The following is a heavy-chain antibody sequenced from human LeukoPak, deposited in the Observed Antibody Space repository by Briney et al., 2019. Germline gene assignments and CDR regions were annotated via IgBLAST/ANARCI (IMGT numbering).Heavy chain of an antibody. Sequence: SAKVSCKASGGTFSSYAISWVRQAPGQGLEWMGRIIPIFGIANYAQKFQGRVTITADKSTSTAYMELSSLRSEDTAVYYCARDRDTAMVTFDYWGQGTLVTVSS. CDR3: ARDRDTAMVTFDY. CDR1: GGTFSSYA. J-gene: IGHJ4*02. V-gene: IGHV1-69*04. CDR2: IIPIFGIA. D-gene: IGHD5-18*01.